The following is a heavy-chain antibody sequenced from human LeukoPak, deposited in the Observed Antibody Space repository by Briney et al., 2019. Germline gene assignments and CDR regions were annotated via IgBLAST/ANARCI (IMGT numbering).Heavy chain of an antibody. V-gene: IGHV1-69*05. D-gene: IGHD5-18*01. Sequence: SVKVSCKASGGTFSGYAISWVRQAPGQGLEWMGRIIPIFGTANYAQKFQGRVTITTDESTSTAYMELSSLRSEDTAVYYCARETMDTAMALPIDYWGQGTLVTVSS. CDR2: IIPIFGTA. J-gene: IGHJ4*02. CDR3: ARETMDTAMALPIDY. CDR1: GGTFSGYA.